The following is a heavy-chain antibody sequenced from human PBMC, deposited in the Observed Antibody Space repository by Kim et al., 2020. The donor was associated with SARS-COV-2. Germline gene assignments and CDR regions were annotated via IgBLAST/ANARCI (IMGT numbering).Heavy chain of an antibody. D-gene: IGHD5-12*01. CDR2: ITNNNGTT. V-gene: IGHV3-23*01. Sequence: GGSLRLSCAASGFTVSSYDMNWVRQAPGKGLEWVSDITNNNGTTYYADSVKGRFTITRDDSDNTVYLQMNSLRAEDTALYYCANDPLSLGWLNFDYCSQG. CDR3: ANDPLSLGWLNFDY. CDR1: GFTVSSYD. J-gene: IGHJ4*02.